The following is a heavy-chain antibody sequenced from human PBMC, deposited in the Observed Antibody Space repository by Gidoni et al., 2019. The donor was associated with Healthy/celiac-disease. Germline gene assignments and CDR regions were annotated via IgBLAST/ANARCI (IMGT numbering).Heavy chain of an antibody. CDR2: SNHSGST. CDR3: ARGGYAGGIDY. J-gene: IGHJ4*02. Sequence: QVQLQQWGAGLLKPSETLSLTCAVYGGSFSGYYWSWIRQPPGKGLEWIGESNHSGSTNYNPSLKSRVTISVDTSKNQFSLKLSSVTAADTAVYYCARGGYAGGIDYWGQGTLVTVSS. CDR1: GGSFSGYY. D-gene: IGHD3-16*01. V-gene: IGHV4-34*01.